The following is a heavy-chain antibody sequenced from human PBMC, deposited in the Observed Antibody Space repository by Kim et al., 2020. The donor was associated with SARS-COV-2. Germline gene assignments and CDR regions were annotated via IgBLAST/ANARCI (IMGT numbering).Heavy chain of an antibody. CDR2: INTNTGNP. Sequence: ASVKVSCKASGYTFTSYAMNWVRQAPGQGLEWMGWINTNTGNPTYAQGFTGRFVFSLDTSVSTAYLQISSLKAEDTAVYYCAVWVAAPHRGAFDIWGQGTMVTVSS. D-gene: IGHD6-13*01. V-gene: IGHV7-4-1*02. CDR3: AVWVAAPHRGAFDI. J-gene: IGHJ3*02. CDR1: GYTFTSYA.